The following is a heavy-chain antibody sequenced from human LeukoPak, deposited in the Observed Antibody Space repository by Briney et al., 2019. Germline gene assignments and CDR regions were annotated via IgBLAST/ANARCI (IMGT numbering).Heavy chain of an antibody. CDR2: ISGDGGST. J-gene: IGHJ4*02. CDR1: GFTFDDYA. Sequence: GGSLRLSCAASGFTFDDYAMHWVRQAPGKGLEWVSLISGDGGSTYYADSVKGRFTISRDNSKNSLYLQMNSLRTEDTTLYYCAKDMWRFGELDYDYWGQGTLVTVSS. CDR3: AKDMWRFGELDYDY. V-gene: IGHV3-43*02. D-gene: IGHD3-10*01.